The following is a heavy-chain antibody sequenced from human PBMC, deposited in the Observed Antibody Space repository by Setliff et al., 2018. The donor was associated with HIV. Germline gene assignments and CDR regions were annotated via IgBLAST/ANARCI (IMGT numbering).Heavy chain of an antibody. CDR3: ARTEDYSFGDAPFDY. J-gene: IGHJ4*01. V-gene: IGHV4-38-2*01. CDR1: GYSISSGYY. Sequence: SETLSLTCAVSGYSISSGYYWGWIRQPPGKGLEWIGSIHHSGNTYYNPSLKSRVTISVDTSKNQFSLKLTSVTAADTAVYYCARTEDYSFGDAPFDYWGHGTLVTVSS. D-gene: IGHD5-18*01. CDR2: IHHSGNT.